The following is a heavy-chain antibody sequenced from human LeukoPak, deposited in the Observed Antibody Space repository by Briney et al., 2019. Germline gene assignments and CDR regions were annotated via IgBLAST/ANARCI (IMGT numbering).Heavy chain of an antibody. CDR2: IYYSGST. D-gene: IGHD6-19*01. J-gene: IGHJ4*02. V-gene: IGHV4-39*01. CDR3: GGPNDSSGSSAY. CDR1: GGSISSSSYY. Sequence: SETLSLTCTVSGGSISSSSYYWGWIRQPPGKGLEWIGSIYYSGSTYYNPSLKSRVSISVDTSKNQFSLKLSSVTAADTAVYYCGGPNDSSGSSAYWGQGTLVTVSS.